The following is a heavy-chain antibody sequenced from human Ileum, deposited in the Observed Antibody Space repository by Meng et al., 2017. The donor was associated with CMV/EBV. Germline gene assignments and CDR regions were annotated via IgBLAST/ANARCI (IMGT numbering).Heavy chain of an antibody. CDR2: IRYDGTIT. D-gene: IGHD2-2*01. J-gene: IGHJ6*02. V-gene: IGHV3-30*02. Sequence: GESLKISCAASGFTFSNYWMTWVRQAPGKGLEWVAFIRYDGTITYFADSVKGRFTISRDNSKNTNKLYLQMNRLRPEDTGMYYCAKDRDRYCSSTGCSYGMDVWGQGTTVTVSS. CDR3: AKDRDRYCSSTGCSYGMDV. CDR1: GFTFSNYW.